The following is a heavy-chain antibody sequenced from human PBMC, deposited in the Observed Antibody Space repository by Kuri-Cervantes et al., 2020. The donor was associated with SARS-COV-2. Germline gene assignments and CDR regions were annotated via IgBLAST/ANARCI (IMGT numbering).Heavy chain of an antibody. D-gene: IGHD1-26*01. CDR2: FSGSGDST. CDR3: AKDRIGGSYPKVPLCY. CDR1: GFTFSSYA. V-gene: IGHV3-23*01. J-gene: IGHJ4*02. Sequence: GESLKISCAASGFTFSSYAMSWVRQAPGKGLEWVSAFSGSGDSTHYADSVKGRSTISRDNSKNTLYLQMNSLRAEDTAVYYCAKDRIGGSYPKVPLCYWGQGTLVTVSS.